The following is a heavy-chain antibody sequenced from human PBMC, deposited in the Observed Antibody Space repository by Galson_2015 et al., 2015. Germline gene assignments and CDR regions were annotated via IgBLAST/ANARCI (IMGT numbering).Heavy chain of an antibody. J-gene: IGHJ4*02. V-gene: IGHV6-1*01. CDR3: ARGPPGIVGATTAFLGYLDY. D-gene: IGHD1-26*01. Sequence: CAISGDSVSSNSAAWNWIRQSPSRGLEWLGRTYYRSKWYNDYAVSVKSRITINPDTSKNQFSLQLNSVTPEDTAVYYCARGPPGIVGATTAFLGYLDYWGQGTLVTVSS. CDR2: TYYRSKWYN. CDR1: GDSVSSNSAA.